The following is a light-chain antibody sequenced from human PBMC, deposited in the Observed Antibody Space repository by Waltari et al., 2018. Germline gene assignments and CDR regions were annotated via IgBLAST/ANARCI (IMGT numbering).Light chain of an antibody. CDR3: QQFGTSPT. J-gene: IGKJ1*01. CDR1: QSVRSTY. V-gene: IGKV3-20*01. CDR2: GAS. Sequence: ESVLTQSTGTLALSPGESDTISCRASQSVRSTYVTWYQQKPGQAPRPLIYGASSRATGIPDRFSGSGSETDFTLTISSLEPEDFAVYYCQQFGTSPTFGQGTKVEIK.